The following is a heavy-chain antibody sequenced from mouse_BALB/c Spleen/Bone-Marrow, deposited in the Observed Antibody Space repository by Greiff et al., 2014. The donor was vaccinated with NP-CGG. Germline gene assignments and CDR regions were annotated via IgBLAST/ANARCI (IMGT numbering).Heavy chain of an antibody. Sequence: EVQLQESGAELVKPGASVKLSCAASGFNIKDTYMHWVKQRPEQGLEWIGRIDPANGNTKYDPKFQGKATITTDTSSNTAYLQLSRLTSEASDVYYCASGRLLRMRGFAYWGQGTTLTVSS. CDR3: ASGRLLRMRGFAY. CDR2: IDPANGNT. CDR1: GFNIKDTY. V-gene: IGHV14-3*02. D-gene: IGHD1-1*01. J-gene: IGHJ2*01.